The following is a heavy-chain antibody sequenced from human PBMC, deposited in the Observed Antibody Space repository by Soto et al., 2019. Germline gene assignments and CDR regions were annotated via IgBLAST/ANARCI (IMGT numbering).Heavy chain of an antibody. CDR3: TTDGATILFDP. CDR1: GFTFSNAW. CDR2: IKTKADAETT. V-gene: IGHV3-15*01. D-gene: IGHD1-26*01. J-gene: IGHJ5*02. Sequence: EVQLVESGGGLVKPGESLRLSCAASGFTFSNAWMSWVRQAPGKGLEWVGRIKTKADAETTDYAAPVKGRFTISRDDSKNTLYLQMNSLKTEDTALYYCTTDGATILFDPWGQGAWSPSPQ.